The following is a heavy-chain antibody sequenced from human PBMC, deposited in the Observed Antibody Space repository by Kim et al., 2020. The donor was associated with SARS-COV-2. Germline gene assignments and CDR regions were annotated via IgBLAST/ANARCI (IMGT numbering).Heavy chain of an antibody. CDR1: GVTFSSYG. V-gene: IGHV3-23*01. CDR2: ITGSGNTT. D-gene: IGHD2-21*01. Sequence: GGSLRLSCAASGVTFSSYGMTWIRQAPGKGLQWVSAITGSGNTTYFAASVRGRFTISRDNSSNMLYLQRNSLRAEDTALYYCAKVLLASLYSSFDYWGQGTLVTVSS. CDR3: AKVLLASLYSSFDY. J-gene: IGHJ4*02.